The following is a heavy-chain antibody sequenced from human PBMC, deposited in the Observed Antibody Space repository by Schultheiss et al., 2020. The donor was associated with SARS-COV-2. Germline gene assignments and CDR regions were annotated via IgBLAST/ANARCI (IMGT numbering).Heavy chain of an antibody. CDR2: IYYSGST. J-gene: IGHJ4*02. CDR1: GGSFSGYY. Sequence: SETLSLTCAVYGGSFSGYYWSWIRQPPGKGLEWIGYIYYSGSTNYNPSLKSRVTISVDTSKNQFSLKLSSVTAADMAVYYCAGHGSSGYYLDYWGQGTLVTVSS. CDR3: AGHGSSGYYLDY. D-gene: IGHD3-22*01. V-gene: IGHV4-59*08.